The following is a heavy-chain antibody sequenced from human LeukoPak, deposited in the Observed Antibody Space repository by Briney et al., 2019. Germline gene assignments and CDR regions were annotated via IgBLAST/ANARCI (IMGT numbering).Heavy chain of an antibody. CDR1: GFTFRRYW. D-gene: IGHD6-19*01. CDR3: TTPRYSSGSYAWFHP. V-gene: IGHV3-15*01. J-gene: IGHJ5*02. Sequence: PGGSLRLSCAASGFTFRRYWMSWVRQAPGKGLEWVGRIKSKTDGGTTDYAAPVKGRFTISRDDSKNTLYLQMNSLKTEDTAVYYCTTPRYSSGSYAWFHPWGQGTLVTVSS. CDR2: IKSKTDGGTT.